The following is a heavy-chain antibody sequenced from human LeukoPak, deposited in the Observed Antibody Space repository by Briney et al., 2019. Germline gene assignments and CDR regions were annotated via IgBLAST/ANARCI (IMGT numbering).Heavy chain of an antibody. D-gene: IGHD3-10*01. V-gene: IGHV3-23*01. CDR1: GFTFSRNG. CDR3: AKDRRAGSYDY. Sequence: PGGSLRLSCAASGFTFSRNGMTWVRQAPGKGLEWVSAISGSGGNTYYADSVKGRSTISRDNSKNTLYLQMNSLRAEDTAVYYCAKDRRAGSYDYRGQGTLVTVSS. CDR2: ISGSGGNT. J-gene: IGHJ4*02.